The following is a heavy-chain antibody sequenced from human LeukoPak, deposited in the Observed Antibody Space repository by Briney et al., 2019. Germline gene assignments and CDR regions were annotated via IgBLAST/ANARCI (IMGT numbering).Heavy chain of an antibody. D-gene: IGHD3-22*01. CDR2: INPNSGGT. CDR1: GYTFTGYY. Sequence: GASVKVSCKASGYTFTGYYMHWVRQVPGQGLEWMGWINPNSGGTNYAQKFQGRVTMTRDTSISTACMELSRLRSDDTAVYYCTRGRNTMIVVVKGALVDYWGQGTLVTVSS. V-gene: IGHV1-2*02. CDR3: TRGRNTMIVVVKGALVDY. J-gene: IGHJ4*02.